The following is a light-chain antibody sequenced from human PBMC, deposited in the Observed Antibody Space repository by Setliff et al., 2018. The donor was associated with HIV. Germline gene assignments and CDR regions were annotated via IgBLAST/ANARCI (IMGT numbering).Light chain of an antibody. CDR3: SSDTSSSTVV. CDR2: GVN. CDR1: SSDIGGHNF. V-gene: IGLV2-14*01. J-gene: IGLJ2*01. Sequence: QSALPQPASVSGSPGQSITISCAGSSSDIGGHNFVSWYQQDPGKAPKLMIYGVNNRPSGISNRFSGSKSGNTASLTISGLQAEDEADYYCSSDTSSSTVVFGGGTKVTVL.